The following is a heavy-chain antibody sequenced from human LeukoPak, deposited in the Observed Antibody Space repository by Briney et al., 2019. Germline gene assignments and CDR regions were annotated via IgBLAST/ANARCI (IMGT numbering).Heavy chain of an antibody. CDR3: ARAGVLWFGESKFDY. CDR2: ISYDGSNK. J-gene: IGHJ4*02. D-gene: IGHD3-10*01. CDR1: GFTFSNYA. Sequence: PGGSLRLSCAASGFTFSNYAMHWVRQAPGKGLEWVAVISYDGSNKYYADSVKGRFTISRDNSKNTLYLQMNSLRAEDTAVYYCARAGVLWFGESKFDYWGQGTQVTVSS. V-gene: IGHV3-30-3*01.